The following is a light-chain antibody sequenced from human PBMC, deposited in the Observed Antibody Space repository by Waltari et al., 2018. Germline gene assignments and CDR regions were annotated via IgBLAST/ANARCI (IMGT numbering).Light chain of an antibody. V-gene: IGKV1-5*03. CDR3: QQYNSYST. J-gene: IGKJ2*01. Sequence: DIEMTQSPSFLSASVGDRVTITCRASHTLNTWLAWYQQKPWKPPRVLIYKTSTLETGVPSRFSGSASGTEFTLTISSLQPDDSATYYCQQYNSYSTFGQGTKLEIK. CDR2: KTS. CDR1: HTLNTW.